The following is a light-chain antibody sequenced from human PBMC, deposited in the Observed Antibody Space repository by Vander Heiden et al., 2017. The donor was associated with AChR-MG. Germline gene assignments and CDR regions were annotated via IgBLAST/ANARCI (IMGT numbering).Light chain of an antibody. V-gene: IGLV3-1*01. CDR3: LVWDISGYA. CDR2: EDN. CDR1: KMGEKY. Sequence: SYELAQPPSVSVSPGQTASITCSGQKMGEKYALWYQQKTGQSPVLVMYEDNKRPSGVPERFSGANSGNTATLTISGTQAIDEADYYCLVWDISGYAFGTGTKVTVL. J-gene: IGLJ1*01.